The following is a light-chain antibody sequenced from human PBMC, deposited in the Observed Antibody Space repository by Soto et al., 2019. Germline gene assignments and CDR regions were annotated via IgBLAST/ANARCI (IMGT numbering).Light chain of an antibody. CDR1: TGAVTSGHY. CDR2: STS. J-gene: IGLJ3*02. V-gene: IGLV7-43*01. Sequence: QAVVTQVPSLTVSPGETVTLTCASSTGAVTSGHYANWFQQRPGQAPRALIYSTSTKHSWTPARFSGSLLGGKAALTLSGSQPEDEAEYYCLLYFGGVRVFGGGTKVTVL. CDR3: LLYFGGVRV.